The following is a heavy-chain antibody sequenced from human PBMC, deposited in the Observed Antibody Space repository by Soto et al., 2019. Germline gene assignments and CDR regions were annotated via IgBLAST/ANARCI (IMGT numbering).Heavy chain of an antibody. CDR1: GAALNSGNYY. CDR2: IYVTGAV. V-gene: IGHV4-31*03. CDR3: ARLRIATNNYKWFDP. Sequence: SEILSLTCSVSGAALNSGNYYWSWIRHVPGKGLEWIGHIYVTGAVDYNPSLRDRITISQDTSERQFSLNLRLVTAADTAVYYCARLRIATNNYKWFDPWGQGTLVTVSS. J-gene: IGHJ5*02. D-gene: IGHD2-21*01.